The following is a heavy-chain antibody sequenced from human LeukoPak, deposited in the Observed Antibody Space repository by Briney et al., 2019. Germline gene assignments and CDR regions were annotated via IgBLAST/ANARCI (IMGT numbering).Heavy chain of an antibody. CDR1: GGSFDSKY. V-gene: IGHV4-4*09. J-gene: IGHJ5*02. Sequence: PSETLSLTCSVSGGSFDSKYWSWIRQPPGKGLEWIGYIYTSGSTNYNPSLKSRVPMSLDTSKNQFSLNLSSVTAADTAVYYCARKALPGNWFDPWGQGTLVTVSS. CDR2: IYTSGST. CDR3: ARKALPGNWFDP.